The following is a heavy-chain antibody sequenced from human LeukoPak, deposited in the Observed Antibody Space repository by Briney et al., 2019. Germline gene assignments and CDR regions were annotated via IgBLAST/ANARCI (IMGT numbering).Heavy chain of an antibody. D-gene: IGHD3-10*01. J-gene: IGHJ4*02. CDR3: ARARFGELFRFDY. CDR2: ISAYNGNT. CDR1: GYTFTGYY. Sequence: GASVKVSCKASGYTFTGYYMHWVRQAPGQGLEWMGWISAYNGNTNYAQKLQGRVTMTTDTSTSTAYMELRSLRSDDTAVYYCARARFGELFRFDYWGQGTLVTVSS. V-gene: IGHV1-18*04.